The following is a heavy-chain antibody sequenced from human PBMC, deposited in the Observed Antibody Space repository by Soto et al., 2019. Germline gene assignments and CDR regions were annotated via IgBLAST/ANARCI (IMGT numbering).Heavy chain of an antibody. V-gene: IGHV3-49*03. D-gene: IGHD5-18*01. CDR1: GFTFGDYA. Sequence: GGSLRLSCTASGFTFGDYAMSWFRQAPGKGLEWVGFIRSKAYGGTTEYAASVKGRFTISRDDSKSIAYLQMNSLKTEDTAVYYCTRVLRDTAMVLVIYYYGMDVWGQGTTVTVSS. CDR2: IRSKAYGGTT. CDR3: TRVLRDTAMVLVIYYYGMDV. J-gene: IGHJ6*02.